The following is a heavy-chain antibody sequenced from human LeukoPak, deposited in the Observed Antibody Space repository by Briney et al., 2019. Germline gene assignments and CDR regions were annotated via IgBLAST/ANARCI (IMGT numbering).Heavy chain of an antibody. CDR2: IHYSGNT. CDR1: DDSISSVGYY. Sequence: SETLSLSCTVSDDSISSVGYYWTWIRQYPGKGLEWIGYIHYSGNTYYNPSLKSRVTISVDTSKNHFSLRLSSVTAADTAVYYCASGNGYYYRYFDYWGQGTLVTVSS. D-gene: IGHD3-22*01. J-gene: IGHJ4*02. V-gene: IGHV4-31*03. CDR3: ASGNGYYYRYFDY.